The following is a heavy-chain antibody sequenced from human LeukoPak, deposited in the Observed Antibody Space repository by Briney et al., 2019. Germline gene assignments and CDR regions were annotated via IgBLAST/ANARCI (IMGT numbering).Heavy chain of an antibody. CDR2: IIPILGIA. D-gene: IGHD6-13*01. Sequence: GASVKVSCKASGGTFSSYAISWVRQAPGQGLEWMGRIIPILGIANYAQKFQGRATITADKSTSTAYMELSSLRSEDTAVYYCAREEGILRRNWFDPWGQGTLVTVSS. CDR3: AREEGILRRNWFDP. J-gene: IGHJ5*02. CDR1: GGTFSSYA. V-gene: IGHV1-69*10.